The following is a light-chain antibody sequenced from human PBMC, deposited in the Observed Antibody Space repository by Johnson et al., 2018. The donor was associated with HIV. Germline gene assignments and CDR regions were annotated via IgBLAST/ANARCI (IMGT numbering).Light chain of an antibody. Sequence: QPVLTQPPSVSAAPGQTVNISCSGNVSNIESYFVSWYQQLPGAAPTLLIYEDNKRPSGIPDRFSGSKSGTSATLGITGLQTGDEADYYCGTWDSSLNPGLYVFGTGTEVAVL. J-gene: IGLJ1*01. CDR1: VSNIESYF. CDR2: EDN. V-gene: IGLV1-51*02. CDR3: GTWDSSLNPGLYV.